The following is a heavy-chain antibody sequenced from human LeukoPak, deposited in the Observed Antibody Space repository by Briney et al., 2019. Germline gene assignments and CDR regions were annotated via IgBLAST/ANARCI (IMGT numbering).Heavy chain of an antibody. CDR1: GYTFTTYG. CDR3: ASWVLAAAGQYHWFDP. D-gene: IGHD6-13*01. CDR2: ISAYNGNT. V-gene: IGHV1-18*01. J-gene: IGHJ5*02. Sequence: GVSVLFCCKASGYTFTTYGIRWVRQAPGQGLEWMGWISAYNGNTNSAHRLPGSVTIPTDTSTSTAYTELRSLRSDDTAVYYCASWVLAAAGQYHWFDPWGQGTLVTVSS.